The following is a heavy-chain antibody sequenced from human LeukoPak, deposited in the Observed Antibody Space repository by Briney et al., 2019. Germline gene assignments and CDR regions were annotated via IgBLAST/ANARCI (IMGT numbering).Heavy chain of an antibody. CDR3: ARGMVVGAIHFDY. J-gene: IGHJ4*02. V-gene: IGHV4-59*01. CDR1: GGSINSYY. Sequence: PSETLSLTCTVSGGSINSYYWSWIRQPPGKGLECIGYIYYSGSTSYNPYLKSRLTISVDTSKNQFSLKLSSVTAADTAVYYCARGMVVGAIHFDYWGQGALVTVSS. D-gene: IGHD2-15*01. CDR2: IYYSGST.